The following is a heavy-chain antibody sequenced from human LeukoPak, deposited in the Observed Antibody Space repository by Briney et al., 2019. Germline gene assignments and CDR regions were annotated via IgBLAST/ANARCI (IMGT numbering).Heavy chain of an antibody. CDR3: ARLRNDFWSGRFDYYYMDV. CDR2: MNPNSGNT. CDR1: GYTFTSYD. J-gene: IGHJ6*03. V-gene: IGHV1-8*01. D-gene: IGHD3-3*01. Sequence: ASVKVSCKASGYTFTSYDINWVRQATGQGPEWMGWMNPNSGNTGYAQKFQGRVTMTRNTSISTAYMELSSLRSEDTAVYYCARLRNDFWSGRFDYYYMDVWGKGTTVTVSS.